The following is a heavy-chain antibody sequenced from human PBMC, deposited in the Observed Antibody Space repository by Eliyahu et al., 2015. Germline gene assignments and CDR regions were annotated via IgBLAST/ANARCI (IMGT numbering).Heavy chain of an antibody. CDR2: IYYSGST. J-gene: IGHJ5*02. D-gene: IGHD6-19*01. CDR3: ACAGYSSGWP. CDR1: GXSISASSYS. V-gene: IGHV4-39*01. Sequence: QLQLQESGPGLVKPSETLSLTCXVSGXSISASSYSWGWIRQPPGKGLEWIGNIYYSGSTYYXPSLKSRVTISVDTSKKQFSLKLSSVTAADTAVYYCACAGYSSGWPWGQGTLVTVSS.